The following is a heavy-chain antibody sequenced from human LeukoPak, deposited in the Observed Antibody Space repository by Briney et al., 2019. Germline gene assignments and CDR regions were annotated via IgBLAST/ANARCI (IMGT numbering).Heavy chain of an antibody. V-gene: IGHV3-7*01. Sequence: GGPLRLSCAVSGFTFIGHWMSWFRQAPGKGLEWVANIKQDGSEKYYVDSVKGRFTISRDNAENSLYLQMNSLRAEDTAVYYCAKGRNWFDPWGQGTLVTVSS. CDR3: AKGRNWFDP. CDR1: GFTFIGHW. CDR2: IKQDGSEK. J-gene: IGHJ5*02.